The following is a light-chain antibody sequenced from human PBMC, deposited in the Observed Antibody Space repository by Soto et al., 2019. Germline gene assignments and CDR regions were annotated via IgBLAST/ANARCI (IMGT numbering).Light chain of an antibody. CDR2: GSS. CDR3: HHYDHWPPRT. CDR1: QSVSTY. V-gene: IGKV3-15*01. Sequence: EIGMTQSPATLSVSPGERATLACRASQSVSTYLAWYQQKPGQAPRLLIYGSSTRATDVPAKFSGSWSGTAFTHTITNLPSEDSAIYDCHHYDHWPPRTFGQGTRLEI. J-gene: IGKJ2*01.